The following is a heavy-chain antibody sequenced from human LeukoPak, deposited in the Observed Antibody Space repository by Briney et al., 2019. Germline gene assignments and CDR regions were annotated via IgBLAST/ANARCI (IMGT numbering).Heavy chain of an antibody. CDR1: GFLFSSYA. V-gene: IGHV3-30-3*01. J-gene: IGHJ4*02. CDR2: ISYDGSNK. CDR3: SRWRGTGRLYS. D-gene: IGHD3/OR15-3a*01. Sequence: PGRSLRLSCAASGFLFSSYAIHWVRQAPGKGLEWVAVISYDGSNKNYADSVKGRFTVSRDNSKNTLYLQMNSLRDEDTAVYYCSRWRGTGRLYSWGQGTLVTVSS.